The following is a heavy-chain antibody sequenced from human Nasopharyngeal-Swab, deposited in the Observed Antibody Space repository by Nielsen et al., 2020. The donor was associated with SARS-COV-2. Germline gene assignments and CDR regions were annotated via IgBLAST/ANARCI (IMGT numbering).Heavy chain of an antibody. V-gene: IGHV3-23*01. CDR3: AKDVRGSGSLGCMDV. J-gene: IGHJ6*02. D-gene: IGHD3-10*01. CDR1: GFTFSSYA. Sequence: GGSLRLSCAASGFTFSSYAMSWVRQAPGKGLEWVSAISGSGGSTYYADSVKGRFTISRDNSKNTLYLQMSSLRAEDTAVYYCAKDVRGSGSLGCMDVWGQGTTVTVSS. CDR2: ISGSGGST.